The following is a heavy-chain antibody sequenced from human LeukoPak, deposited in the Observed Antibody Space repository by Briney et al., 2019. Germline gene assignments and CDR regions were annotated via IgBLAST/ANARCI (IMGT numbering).Heavy chain of an antibody. CDR3: ARARGRAVVGRSWFDP. V-gene: IGHV1-8*01. D-gene: IGHD6-19*01. CDR2: MNANSGNT. CDR1: GYTFTSYD. Sequence: GASVKVSCKASGYTFTSYDINWVRQATGQGRERMGWMNANSGNTGYAQKFQGRDTITRNTSISKDYMEMSSLRSEDTAVYYCARARGRAVVGRSWFDPGGQGTLVTVSS. J-gene: IGHJ5*02.